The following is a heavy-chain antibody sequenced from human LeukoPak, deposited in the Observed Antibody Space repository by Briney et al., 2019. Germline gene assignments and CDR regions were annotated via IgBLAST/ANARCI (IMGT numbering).Heavy chain of an antibody. V-gene: IGHV3-23*01. CDR1: GFTFSNYV. J-gene: IGHJ4*02. CDR2: ISGSGGGT. D-gene: IGHD1-7*01. CDR3: AKRPAELRHFDY. Sequence: TGGSLRLSCAASGFTFSNYVMTWVRQAPGKGLEWVSSISGSGGGTYYADSVKGRFTISRDNSKNTLYLQMNSLRAEDTAMYYCAKRPAELRHFDYWGQGTLVTVSS.